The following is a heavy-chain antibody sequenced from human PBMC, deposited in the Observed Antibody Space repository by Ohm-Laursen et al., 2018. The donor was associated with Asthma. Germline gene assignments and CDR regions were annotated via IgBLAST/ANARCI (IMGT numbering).Heavy chain of an antibody. V-gene: IGHV3-48*04. CDR1: GFTFSFYT. CDR3: ARGNLEGLH. D-gene: IGHD5-24*01. J-gene: IGHJ4*02. Sequence: SLRLSCTASGFTFSFYTMNWVRQAPGKGLEWVSNINSDGRNMNYADSVKGRFTISRDDAKNTLYLQMNSLRADDTAVYYCARGNLEGLHWGQGTLVTVSS. CDR2: INSDGRNM.